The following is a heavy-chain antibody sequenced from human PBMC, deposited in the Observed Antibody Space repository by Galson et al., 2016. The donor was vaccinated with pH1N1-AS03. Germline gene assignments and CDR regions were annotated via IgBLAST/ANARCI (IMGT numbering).Heavy chain of an antibody. CDR2: ISSSGSNI. D-gene: IGHD3-10*01. Sequence: SLRLSCAASGFTFNEYYMSWIRQAPGKGLEWVAYISSSGSNIYYRDSVKGRFTVSRDNAKNSVYLQMDSLRLDDSAVYYCVRAGRGYYGSGSPYWGQGTLVTVSS. CDR3: VRAGRGYYGSGSPY. J-gene: IGHJ4*02. CDR1: GFTFNEYY. V-gene: IGHV3-11*01.